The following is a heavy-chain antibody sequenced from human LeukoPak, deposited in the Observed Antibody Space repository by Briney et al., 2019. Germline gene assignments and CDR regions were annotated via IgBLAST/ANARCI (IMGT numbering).Heavy chain of an antibody. Sequence: ASVKLSCKASGYTFTSYGISWVRQAPGQGLEWMGWISAYNGNTNYAQKLQGRVTMTTDTSTSTAYVELRSLRSDDTAVYYCARDLRIAAAVILAYWGQGTLVTVSS. CDR1: GYTFTSYG. CDR3: ARDLRIAAAVILAY. CDR2: ISAYNGNT. V-gene: IGHV1-18*01. J-gene: IGHJ4*02. D-gene: IGHD6-13*01.